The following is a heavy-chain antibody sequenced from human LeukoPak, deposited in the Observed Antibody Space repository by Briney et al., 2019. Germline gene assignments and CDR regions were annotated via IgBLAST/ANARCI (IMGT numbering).Heavy chain of an antibody. CDR2: IYYSGST. J-gene: IGHJ4*02. CDR3: ARDRYYGSGSYYY. Sequence: SETLSLTCAVSGGSISSYYWSWIRQPPGKGLEWIGYIYYSGSTNYNPSLKSRVTISVDKSKNQFSLKLSSVTAADTAVYYCARDRYYGSGSYYYWGQGTLVTVSS. V-gene: IGHV4-59*12. D-gene: IGHD3-10*01. CDR1: GGSISSYY.